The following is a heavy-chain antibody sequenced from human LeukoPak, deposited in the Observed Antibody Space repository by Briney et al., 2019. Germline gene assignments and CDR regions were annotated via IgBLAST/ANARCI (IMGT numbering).Heavy chain of an antibody. CDR2: ISGGGGST. CDR3: ASGLVSVY. J-gene: IGHJ4*02. CDR1: GFTFTSYS. Sequence: GGSLRLSCAASGFTFTSYSMNWVRQAPGKGLEWVSTISGGGGSTYYADSVKGRFTISRDNSKNTLYLQVNSLRAEDTAVYYCASGLVSVYWGQGTLVTVSS. V-gene: IGHV3-23*01. D-gene: IGHD6-19*01.